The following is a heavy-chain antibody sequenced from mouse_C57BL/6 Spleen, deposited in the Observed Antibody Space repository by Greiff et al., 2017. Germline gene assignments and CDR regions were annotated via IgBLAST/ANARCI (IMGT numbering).Heavy chain of an antibody. J-gene: IGHJ2*01. CDR1: GYAFSSYW. V-gene: IGHV1-80*01. CDR3: AREGTFTTVVGDY. Sequence: LQQSGASVKISCKASGYAFSSYWMNWVKQRPGKGLEWIGQIYPGDGDTNYNGKFKGKATLTADKSSSTAYMQLSSLTSEDSAVYFCAREGTFTTVVGDYWGQGTTLTVSS. D-gene: IGHD1-1*01. CDR2: IYPGDGDT.